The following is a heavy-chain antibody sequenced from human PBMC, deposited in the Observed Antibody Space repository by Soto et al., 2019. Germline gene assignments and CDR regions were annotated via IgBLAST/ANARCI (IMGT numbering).Heavy chain of an antibody. Sequence: QVQLVQSGAEVKKPGSSVKVSCKASGGTFSSYAISWVRQAPGQGLEWMGGIIPIFGTVNYAQKFQGRVTITADESTSTAYMELSSLRSEYTAVYYCAKSPRSITIFGGVITTYGMDVWGQGTTVTVSS. D-gene: IGHD3-3*01. CDR2: IIPIFGTV. CDR1: GGTFSSYA. CDR3: AKSPRSITIFGGVITTYGMDV. J-gene: IGHJ6*02. V-gene: IGHV1-69*01.